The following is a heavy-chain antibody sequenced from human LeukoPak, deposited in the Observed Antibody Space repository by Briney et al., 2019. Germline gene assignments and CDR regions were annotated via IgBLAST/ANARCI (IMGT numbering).Heavy chain of an antibody. D-gene: IGHD6-13*01. CDR1: GGSFSGYY. J-gene: IGHJ4*02. V-gene: IGHV4-34*01. CDR3: ARRNSIYSSWYSRAFDY. Sequence: SETLSLTCAVYGGSFSGYYWSWIRQPPGKGLEWIGEINHSGSTNYNPSLKSRVTISVDTSKNQFSLKLSSVTAADTAVYYCARRNSIYSSWYSRAFDYWGQGTLVTVSS. CDR2: INHSGST.